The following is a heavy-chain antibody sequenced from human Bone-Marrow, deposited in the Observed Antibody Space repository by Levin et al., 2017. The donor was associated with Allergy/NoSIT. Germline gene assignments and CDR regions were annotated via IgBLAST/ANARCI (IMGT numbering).Heavy chain of an antibody. D-gene: IGHD3-9*01. J-gene: IGHJ4*02. CDR1: RFTFRSYG. CDR2: LSYDGNNK. Sequence: QAGGSLRLSCAASRFTFRSYGMHWVRQAPGKGLEWVAILSYDGNNKLYAESVKGRFTISRDNSNNTLFLQMSSLRAEDTAVYYCAKDLGALTYADILTGNYSPDFWGRGTLVTVSS. CDR3: AKDLGALTYADILTGNYSPDF. V-gene: IGHV3-30*18.